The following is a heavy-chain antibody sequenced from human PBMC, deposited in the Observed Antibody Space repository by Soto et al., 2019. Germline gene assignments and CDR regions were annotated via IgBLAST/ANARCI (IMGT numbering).Heavy chain of an antibody. V-gene: IGHV1-18*01. CDR3: ASEVPAHHHSSGMGV. CDR2: ISAYNGNT. D-gene: IGHD2-2*01. CDR1: GYSFTTYG. J-gene: IGHJ6*01. Sequence: QVQLVQSGGEVKKPGASVKVSCKTSGYSFTTYGIIWVRQAPGQGLEWMGWISAYNGNTNYAQKLQDRVTMATDTSTSPAYLEPRSLRSDETAVYYGASEVPAHHHSSGMGVWGQGSTVTVYS.